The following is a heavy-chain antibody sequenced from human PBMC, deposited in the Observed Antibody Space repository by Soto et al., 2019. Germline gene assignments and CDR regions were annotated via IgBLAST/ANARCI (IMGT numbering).Heavy chain of an antibody. Sequence: PSETLSLTCTVSGGSISSAGYYWSWIRQYPGKGLEWMGYIYSSGNTYYNPSLKSRISISLDTAKNQFSLTVRSVTAADTAVYFCARIIAAASNWFDPWGQGTLVTFSS. D-gene: IGHD6-13*01. CDR1: GGSISSAGYY. CDR3: ARIIAAASNWFDP. J-gene: IGHJ5*02. CDR2: IYSSGNT. V-gene: IGHV4-31*03.